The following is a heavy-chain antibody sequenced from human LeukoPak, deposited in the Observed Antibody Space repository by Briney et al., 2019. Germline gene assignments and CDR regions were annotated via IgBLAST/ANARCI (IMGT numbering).Heavy chain of an antibody. D-gene: IGHD3-16*01. V-gene: IGHV5-51*01. J-gene: IGHJ5*02. CDR2: IYPCDSDT. CDR1: GYSFTSYW. CDR3: ARQRDYGFDH. Sequence: GESLKISCKGSGYSFTSYWNGWVRQMPGKGLEGMVIIYPCDSDTRYSPSFQGQVTISADKSISTAYLQWSSLKASDTAMYYCARQRDYGFDHWGQGTLVTVSS.